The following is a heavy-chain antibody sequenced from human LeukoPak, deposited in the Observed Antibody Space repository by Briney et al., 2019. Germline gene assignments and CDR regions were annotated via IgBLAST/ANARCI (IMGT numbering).Heavy chain of an antibody. CDR1: GFTFSSYS. J-gene: IGHJ4*02. V-gene: IGHV3-48*01. Sequence: GGSLRLSCAASGFTFSSYSMSWVRQAPGKGLEWVSYISSSSSTIYYADSVKGRFIISRDNAKNSLYLQMNSLRAEDTAVYYCARGITIFGVSEDYWGQGTLVTVSS. CDR3: ARGITIFGVSEDY. D-gene: IGHD3-3*01. CDR2: ISSSSSTI.